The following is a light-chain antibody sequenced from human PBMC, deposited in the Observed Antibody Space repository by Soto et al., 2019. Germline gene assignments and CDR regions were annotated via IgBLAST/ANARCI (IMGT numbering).Light chain of an antibody. CDR1: QSIRNN. V-gene: IGKV3-20*01. J-gene: IGKJ1*01. CDR2: GTS. Sequence: EIGMAQSPGTLSVSPGERITLSCRATQSIRNNLAWYQQRPGQAPRLLMYGTSTRATGIPARFSGSGSGAEFTLTISRLEPEDFAVYYCQQYGISPRTFGQGTKVDIK. CDR3: QQYGISPRT.